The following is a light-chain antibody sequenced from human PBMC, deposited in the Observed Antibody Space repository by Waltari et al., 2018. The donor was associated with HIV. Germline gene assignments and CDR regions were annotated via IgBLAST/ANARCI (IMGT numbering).Light chain of an antibody. V-gene: IGLV3-21*02. Sequence: SSVLTQPPSVSVAPGPTARLTCGGDNIGSKTVHRYQQKPGQAPLVVVYDDRDRPSGIPERFSGSNSGNTATLTINRVEAGDEADYYCQVWDTISDHRVFGGGTKLTVL. CDR1: NIGSKT. CDR3: QVWDTISDHRV. CDR2: DDR. J-gene: IGLJ2*01.